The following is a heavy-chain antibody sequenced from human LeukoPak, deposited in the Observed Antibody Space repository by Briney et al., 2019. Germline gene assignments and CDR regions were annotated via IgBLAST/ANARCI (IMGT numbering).Heavy chain of an antibody. V-gene: IGHV1-8*01. CDR2: MNPNSGNT. CDR3: ARFGSEGLVFDY. J-gene: IGHJ4*02. D-gene: IGHD3-9*01. Sequence: ASVKVSCKASGYTFTSYDINWVRQATGQGLEWMGWMNPNSGNTGYAQKFQGRVTMTRNTSISTAYMELSSLRSEDTAVYYCARFGSEGLVFDYWGQGTLLTVSS. CDR1: GYTFTSYD.